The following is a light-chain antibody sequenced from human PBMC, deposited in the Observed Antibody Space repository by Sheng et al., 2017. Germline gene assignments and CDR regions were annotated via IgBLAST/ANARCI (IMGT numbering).Light chain of an antibody. V-gene: IGLV2-8*01. CDR2: EVN. Sequence: QSALTQPPSASGSLGQSVTISCTGTSNDIGAYNYVSWFQQHPGTAPKLMISEVNKRPSGVPDRFSGSKSGNTASLTVSGLQANDEADYYCISYAGRGTYVFGTGTKVTVL. J-gene: IGLJ1*01. CDR1: SNDIGAYNY. CDR3: ISYAGRGTYV.